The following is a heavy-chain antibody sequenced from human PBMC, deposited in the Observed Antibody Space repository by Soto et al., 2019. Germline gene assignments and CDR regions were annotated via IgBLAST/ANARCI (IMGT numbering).Heavy chain of an antibody. CDR3: ARDLTSGDY. D-gene: IGHD7-27*01. J-gene: IGHJ4*02. CDR1: GYIFTNYY. CDR2: INPSGGST. Sequence: QVQLVQSGAEVKNPGASVKLSCKASGYIFTNYYIHWVRQAPGQGLEWMAIINPSGGSTNYAQKFQGRVTLARDTFTYTVYMELSSLRSEDTAIYYSARDLTSGDYWGQGTLVTVSS. V-gene: IGHV1-46*01.